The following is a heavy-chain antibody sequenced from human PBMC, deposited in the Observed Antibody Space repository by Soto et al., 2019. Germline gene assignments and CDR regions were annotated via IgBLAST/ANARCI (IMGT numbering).Heavy chain of an antibody. CDR1: GFTFSSYW. J-gene: IGHJ5*02. Sequence: GGSLRLSCAASGFTFSSYWMHWVRQAPGKGLVWVSRINSDGSITTYADSVKGRFTISRDNAKNTLYLQMNSLRAEDTAVYYCARPQVVSEGPWLDPWGQGTLVTVSS. D-gene: IGHD2-15*01. CDR3: ARPQVVSEGPWLDP. CDR2: INSDGSIT. V-gene: IGHV3-74*01.